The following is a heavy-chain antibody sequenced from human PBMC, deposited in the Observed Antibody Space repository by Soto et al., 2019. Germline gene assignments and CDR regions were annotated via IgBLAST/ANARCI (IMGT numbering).Heavy chain of an antibody. CDR1: GGSISSYY. V-gene: IGHV4-59*01. CDR3: ARGGGVYYFDY. Sequence: SSETLSLTCTVSGGSISSYYWRWIRQPPGKGLEWIGYIYYSGITDYNPSLKSRVTISVDTSKSQFSLKLSSVTAADTAVYYCARGGGVYYFDYWGQGTLVTVSS. D-gene: IGHD2-8*02. J-gene: IGHJ4*02. CDR2: IYYSGIT.